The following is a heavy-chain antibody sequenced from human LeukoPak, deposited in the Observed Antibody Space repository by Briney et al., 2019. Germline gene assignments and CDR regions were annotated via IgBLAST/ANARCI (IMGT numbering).Heavy chain of an antibody. J-gene: IGHJ6*02. Sequence: ASVKVSCKASGYTFTSYGISWVRQAHGQGLEWMGWISAYNGNTNYAQKLQGRVTMTTDTSTSTAYMELRSLRSDDTAVYYCARAWFGELSRYYYYYGMDVWGQGTTVTVSS. CDR1: GYTFTSYG. D-gene: IGHD3-10*01. CDR3: ARAWFGELSRYYYYYGMDV. V-gene: IGHV1-18*01. CDR2: ISAYNGNT.